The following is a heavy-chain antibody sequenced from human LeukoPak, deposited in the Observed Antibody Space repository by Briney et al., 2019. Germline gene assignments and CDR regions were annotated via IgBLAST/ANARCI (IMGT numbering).Heavy chain of an antibody. V-gene: IGHV4-31*03. CDR1: GGSISSGGYS. D-gene: IGHD3-22*01. J-gene: IGHJ4*02. CDR3: ARGYDSSGYPDY. Sequence: SETLSLTCTVSGGSISSGGYSWSWLRQHPGKGLEWIGYIYYSGSTYYNPSLKSRVTISVDTSKNQFSLKLSSVTAADTAVYYCARGYDSSGYPDYWGQGTLVTVSS. CDR2: IYYSGST.